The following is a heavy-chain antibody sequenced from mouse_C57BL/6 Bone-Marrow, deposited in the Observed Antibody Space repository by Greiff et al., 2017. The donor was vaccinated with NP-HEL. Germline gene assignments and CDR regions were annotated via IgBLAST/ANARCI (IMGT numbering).Heavy chain of an antibody. Sequence: QVQLQQPGAELVKPGASVKLSCKASGYTFTSYWMHWVKQRPGQGLEWIGMIHPNSGSTNYNEKFKSKATLTVDKSSSTAYMQLSSLTSEDSAVYYGARRGAYYTYFDYWGQGTTLTVSS. J-gene: IGHJ2*01. CDR1: GYTFTSYW. CDR2: IHPNSGST. D-gene: IGHD2-12*01. CDR3: ARRGAYYTYFDY. V-gene: IGHV1-64*01.